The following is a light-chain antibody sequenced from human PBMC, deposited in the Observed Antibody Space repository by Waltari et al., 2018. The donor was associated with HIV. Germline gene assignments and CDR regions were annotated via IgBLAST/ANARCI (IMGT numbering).Light chain of an antibody. J-gene: IGLJ1*01. CDR1: HSDIGTLNR. CDR2: DVN. V-gene: IGLV2-18*02. CDR3: SSYTTTTARV. Sequence: QSALTQPLAVSGSPGQSVTIPRTGTHSDIGTLNRVAWYHQTPGTAPKLMIYDVNSRPSGVPDRFSGSKSGNTASLTISGLQAEDEGDYYCSSYTTTTARVFGTGTKVTVL.